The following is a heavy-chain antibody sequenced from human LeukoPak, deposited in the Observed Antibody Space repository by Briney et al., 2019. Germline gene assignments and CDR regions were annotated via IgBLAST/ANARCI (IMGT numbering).Heavy chain of an antibody. Sequence: QPGGSLRLSCAASGFTFSSYEMNWVRQAPGKGLEWGSYISSSGSTIYYADSVKGRFTMSRDNAKNSLYLQMNSLRAEDTAVYYCARDQLSYYYDTPPFFYYGMDVRGPRTTVTVSS. D-gene: IGHD3-22*01. V-gene: IGHV3-48*03. CDR2: ISSSGSTI. CDR1: GFTFSSYE. CDR3: ARDQLSYYYDTPPFFYYGMDV. J-gene: IGHJ6*02.